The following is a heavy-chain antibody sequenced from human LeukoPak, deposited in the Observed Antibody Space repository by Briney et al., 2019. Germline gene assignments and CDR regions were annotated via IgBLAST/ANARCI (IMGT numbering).Heavy chain of an antibody. CDR3: ARTHSSSGYMGV. CDR1: GYTFTGYY. D-gene: IGHD6-6*01. CDR2: INPNSGGT. V-gene: IGHV1-2*02. Sequence: GASVKVSCKASGYTFTGYYMHWVRQAPGQGLEWVGWINPNSGGTNYAQKFQGRVTMTRDTSISTAYMELSRLRSDDTAVYYCARTHSSSGYMGVWGKGTTVTVSS. J-gene: IGHJ6*03.